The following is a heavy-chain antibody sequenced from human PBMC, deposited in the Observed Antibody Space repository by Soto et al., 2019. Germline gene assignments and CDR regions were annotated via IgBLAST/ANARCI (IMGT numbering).Heavy chain of an antibody. Sequence: GGSLRLSCAASGFTFSDYYMSWIRQAPGKGLECISYISNSGSYTNYADSVKGRFTISRDNAKNSLYLQMNSLRAEDTAVYYCARDEGFGALEDVWGQGTTVTVSS. V-gene: IGHV3-11*05. J-gene: IGHJ6*02. D-gene: IGHD3-10*01. CDR1: GFTFSDYY. CDR2: ISNSGSYT. CDR3: ARDEGFGALEDV.